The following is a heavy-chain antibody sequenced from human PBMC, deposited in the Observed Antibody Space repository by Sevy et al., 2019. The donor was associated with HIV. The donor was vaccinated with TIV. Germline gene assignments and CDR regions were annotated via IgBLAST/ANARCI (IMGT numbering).Heavy chain of an antibody. D-gene: IGHD6-19*01. J-gene: IGHJ4*02. Sequence: SETLSLTCSVSGDSITRSAYYWAWIRQPPGKGLEWIGSISSSGSTYHNASLKGRLTMAVDTSKSQFSLTLESVTAADTAVYYCARRSAGQWLAVYYFDSWGQGTLVNVSS. CDR3: ARRSAGQWLAVYYFDS. CDR2: ISSSGST. V-gene: IGHV4-39*01. CDR1: GDSITRSAYY.